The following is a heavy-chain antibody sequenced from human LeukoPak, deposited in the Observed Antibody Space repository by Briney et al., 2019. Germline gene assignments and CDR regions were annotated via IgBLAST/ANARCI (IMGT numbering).Heavy chain of an antibody. CDR1: GYTFTSYC. CDR3: ARDGDYGDSSYEAFDI. J-gene: IGHJ3*02. CDR2: ISAYNGNT. Sequence: ASVKVSCKASGYTFTSYCISWVRQAPGQGLEWMGWISAYNGNTNYAQKLQGRVTMTTDTSTSTAYMELRSLRSDDTAVYYCARDGDYGDSSYEAFDIWGQGTMVTVSS. V-gene: IGHV1-18*01. D-gene: IGHD4-17*01.